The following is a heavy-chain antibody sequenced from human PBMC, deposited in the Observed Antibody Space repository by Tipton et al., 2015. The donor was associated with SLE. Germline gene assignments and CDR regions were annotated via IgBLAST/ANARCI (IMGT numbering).Heavy chain of an antibody. CDR2: IRSKAYGGTT. V-gene: IGHV3-49*04. Sequence: SLRLSCTASGFTFGDYAMSWVRQAPGKGLEWVGFIRSKAYGGTTEYAASVKGRFTISRDDSKSIAYLQMNSLKTEDTAVYYCTSSFDYFDYWGQGTLVTVSS. CDR1: GFTFGDYA. J-gene: IGHJ4*02. CDR3: TSSFDYFDY. D-gene: IGHD2-2*01.